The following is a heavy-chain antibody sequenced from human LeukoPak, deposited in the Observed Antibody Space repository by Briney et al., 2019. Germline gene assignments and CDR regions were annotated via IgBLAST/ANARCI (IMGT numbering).Heavy chain of an antibody. CDR1: GFTFSSYA. V-gene: IGHV3-23*01. CDR3: AKDNYYGPGSYDDC. CDR2: ISGSGGST. J-gene: IGHJ4*02. Sequence: PGGSLRLSCAASGFTFSSYAMSWVRQAPGKGLEWVSAISGSGGSTYYADSVKGRFTISRDNSKNTLYLQMNSLRAEDTAVYYCAKDNYYGPGSYDDCWGQGTLVTVSS. D-gene: IGHD3-10*01.